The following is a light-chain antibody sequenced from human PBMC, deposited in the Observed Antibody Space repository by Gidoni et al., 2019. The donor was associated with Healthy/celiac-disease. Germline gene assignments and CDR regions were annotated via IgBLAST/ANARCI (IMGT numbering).Light chain of an antibody. V-gene: IGKV1D-16*01. Sequence: DNQMTQSPSSLSASVGDRVTWYQQKPEKAPKSLIYAASSLQSGVPSRFSGSGSGTDFTLTISSLQPEDFATYYCQQYNSYPPTFXGXTKVEIK. CDR3: QQYNSYPPT. J-gene: IGKJ4*01. CDR2: AAS.